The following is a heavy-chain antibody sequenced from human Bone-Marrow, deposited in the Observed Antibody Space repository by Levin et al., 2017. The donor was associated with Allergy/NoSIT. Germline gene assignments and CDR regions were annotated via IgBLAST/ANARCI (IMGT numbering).Heavy chain of an antibody. Sequence: SQTLSLTCTVSGASIRSGAYYWSWVRQPPGQGLEWIGYIYYNGSTYFNPSLKRRVSISVDTSKNQFSLKLSSVTAADTADYYCARVLAGFDGSAMAYDYWGRGSLVTVSS. J-gene: IGHJ4*02. CDR1: GASIRSGAYY. V-gene: IGHV4-31*03. CDR2: IYYNGST. CDR3: ARVLAGFDGSAMAYDY. D-gene: IGHD3-10*01.